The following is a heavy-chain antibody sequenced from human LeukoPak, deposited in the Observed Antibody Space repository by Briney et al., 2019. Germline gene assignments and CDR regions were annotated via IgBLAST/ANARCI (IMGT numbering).Heavy chain of an antibody. CDR2: IWYDGSYK. D-gene: IGHD6-6*01. V-gene: IGHV3-33*01. CDR1: GFTFSNYG. CDR3: ARGRIAAGPYYYYYMDV. J-gene: IGHJ6*03. Sequence: PGGSLRLSCAASGFTFSNYGMHWVRQAPGKGLEWVAVIWYDGSYKYYVDSVKGRFTISRDNSKNTLYLQMNSLRAEDTAVYYCARGRIAAGPYYYYYMDVWGKGTTVTVSS.